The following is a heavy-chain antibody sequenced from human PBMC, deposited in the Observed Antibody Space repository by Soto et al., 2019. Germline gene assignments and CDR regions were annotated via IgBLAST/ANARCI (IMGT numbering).Heavy chain of an antibody. D-gene: IGHD2-8*02. J-gene: IGHJ4*02. CDR2: INHSGST. V-gene: IGHV4-34*01. CDR3: ARDKITGLFDY. CDR1: GGSFSGYY. Sequence: SETLSLTCAVYGGSFSGYYWTWIHQPPGTGLEWIGEINHSGSTNYNPSLKSRVTISVDTSKNQFSLKPTSVTAADTAVYYCARDKITGLFDYWGQGTLVTVSS.